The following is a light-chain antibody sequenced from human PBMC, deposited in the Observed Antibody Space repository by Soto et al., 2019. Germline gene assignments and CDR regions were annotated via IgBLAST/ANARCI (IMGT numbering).Light chain of an antibody. J-gene: IGKJ4*01. CDR2: GAS. Sequence: EIVLTQSPGTLSLSPGERATLSCRAIQSVSISYFAWYQQQPGQAPRLLIYGASYGAPGIPDRFSGSGSGTEFTLTISSLQSEDFAVYYCQQYNDWPSLTFGGGAKVDI. V-gene: IGKV3-20*01. CDR1: QSVSISY. CDR3: QQYNDWPSLT.